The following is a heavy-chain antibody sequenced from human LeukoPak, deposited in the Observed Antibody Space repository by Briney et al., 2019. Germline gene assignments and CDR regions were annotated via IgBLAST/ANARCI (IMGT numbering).Heavy chain of an antibody. D-gene: IGHD3-3*01. V-gene: IGHV1-2*02. CDR1: GYTFTGYY. J-gene: IGHJ4*02. Sequence: GASVKVSCKASGYTFTGYYMHWVRQAPGQGLEWMGWINPNSGGTNYTQKFQGRVTMTRETSISTAYMELSRLESDDTAVYYCARDLSGNFWRGYRFFDYWGQGTLVTVSS. CDR3: ARDLSGNFWRGYRFFDY. CDR2: INPNSGGT.